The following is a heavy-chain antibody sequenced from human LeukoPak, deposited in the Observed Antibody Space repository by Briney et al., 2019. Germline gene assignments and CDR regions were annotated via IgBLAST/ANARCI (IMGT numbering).Heavy chain of an antibody. J-gene: IGHJ4*02. CDR2: IYPGDSDT. V-gene: IGHV5-51*01. D-gene: IGHD2-21*02. CDR3: ARSFCGGDCYSGGYYFDY. CDR1: GYSFTSYW. Sequence: GESLKISCKGSGYSFTSYWIGWVRQMPGKGLEWMGIIYPGDSDTRYSPSFQGQVTISADKSISTAYLQWSSLKASDTAMYYCARSFCGGDCYSGGYYFDYWGQGTLVTVSS.